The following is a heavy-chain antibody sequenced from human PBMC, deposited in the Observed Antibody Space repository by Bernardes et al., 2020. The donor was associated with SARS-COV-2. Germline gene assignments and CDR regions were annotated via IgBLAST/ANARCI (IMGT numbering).Heavy chain of an antibody. J-gene: IGHJ4*02. V-gene: IGHV4-39*01. CDR3: ARSVTSYSYY. D-gene: IGHD2-21*02. CDR2: VHYSGST. CDR1: GVSISSRNYY. Sequence: SETLSLTCTVSGVSISSRNYYWGWIRQPPGKGLEWIGSVHYSGSTYYNPSLKSRVTISVDTPSNQFSLKLRSVTAADTAVYYCARSVTSYSYYFAQGTLVTVSS.